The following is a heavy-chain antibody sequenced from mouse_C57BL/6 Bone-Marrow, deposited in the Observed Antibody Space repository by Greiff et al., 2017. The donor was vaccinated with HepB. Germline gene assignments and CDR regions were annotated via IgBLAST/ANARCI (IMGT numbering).Heavy chain of an antibody. CDR3: ASDYYGSPPFAY. V-gene: IGHV1-7*01. D-gene: IGHD1-1*01. Sequence: QVQLQQSGAELAKPGASVKLSCKASGYTFTSYWMHWVKQRPGQGLEWIGYINPSSGYTKYNQKFKDKATLTADKSSSTAYMQLSSLTYEASAVYYCASDYYGSPPFAYWGQGTLVTVSA. CDR2: INPSSGYT. J-gene: IGHJ3*01. CDR1: GYTFTSYW.